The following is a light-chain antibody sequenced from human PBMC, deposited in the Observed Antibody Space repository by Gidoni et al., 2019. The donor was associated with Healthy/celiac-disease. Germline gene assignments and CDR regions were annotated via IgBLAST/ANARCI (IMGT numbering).Light chain of an antibody. CDR2: DAT. CDR3: QQRSNWPPWT. J-gene: IGKJ1*01. Sequence: EIVLTQSPATLALSPGERATLSCRPSQSVSSYLACDQQKPGQAPSLHIYDATNSATGIPARFSGSGSGTDFTLTISSLEPEDFSVYYCQQRSNWPPWTFGQGTKVEIK. CDR1: QSVSSY. V-gene: IGKV3-11*01.